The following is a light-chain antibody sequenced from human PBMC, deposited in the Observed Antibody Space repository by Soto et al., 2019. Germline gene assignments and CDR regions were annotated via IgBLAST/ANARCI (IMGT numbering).Light chain of an antibody. CDR3: QQYNNWPRT. Sequence: EIVMTQSPATLSVSPGERATLSCRASQSVSGNLAWYQQKPGQAPRLLIYAASTRATGIPARFSGSGSGTEFTLIISSLQSEDFAVYYCQQYNNWPRTFGQGTKVETK. CDR2: AAS. CDR1: QSVSGN. V-gene: IGKV3-15*01. J-gene: IGKJ1*01.